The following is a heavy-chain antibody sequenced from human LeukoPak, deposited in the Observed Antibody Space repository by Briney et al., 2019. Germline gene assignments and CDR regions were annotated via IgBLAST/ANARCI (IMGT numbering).Heavy chain of an antibody. J-gene: IGHJ6*03. CDR2: ISSSSSYI. CDR1: GFTFSSYS. Sequence: PGGSLRLSCAASGFTFSSYSVNWVRQAPGKGLEWVPSISSSSSYIYYADSVKGRFTISRDNAKNSLHLQMNSLRVEDTAVYYCARDSYYDFWSGSTYHMDVWGKGTTVIVSS. D-gene: IGHD3-3*01. V-gene: IGHV3-21*01. CDR3: ARDSYYDFWSGSTYHMDV.